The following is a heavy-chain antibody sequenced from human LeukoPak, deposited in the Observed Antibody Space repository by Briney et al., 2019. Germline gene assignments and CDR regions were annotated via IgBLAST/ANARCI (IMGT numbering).Heavy chain of an antibody. CDR1: GFTFDDYA. Sequence: GRSLRLSCAASGFTFDDYAMHWVRQAPGKGLEWVSGISWNSGSIGYADSVKGRFTISRDNAKNSLYLQMNSLRAEDTAVYYCARDKDDFWSGYSGSMDVWGQGTTVTVSS. J-gene: IGHJ6*02. CDR2: ISWNSGSI. CDR3: ARDKDDFWSGYSGSMDV. D-gene: IGHD3-3*01. V-gene: IGHV3-9*01.